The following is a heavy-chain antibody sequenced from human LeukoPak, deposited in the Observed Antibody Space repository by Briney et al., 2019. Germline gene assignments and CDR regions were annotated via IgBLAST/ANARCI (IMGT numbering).Heavy chain of an antibody. D-gene: IGHD3-10*01. J-gene: IGHJ5*02. CDR3: ARGDMMLRGVIDDMDP. CDR2: IYDSGST. Sequence: AGTWSLTCTPPGSSISIYYCSWTRQLPGKGLEGIGYIYDSGSTNYNPSLESRVTISVDTSKNQFSLKLNSVSAADTAVYYCARGDMMLRGVIDDMDPWGQGTLVTVSS. V-gene: IGHV4-59*01. CDR1: GSSISIYY.